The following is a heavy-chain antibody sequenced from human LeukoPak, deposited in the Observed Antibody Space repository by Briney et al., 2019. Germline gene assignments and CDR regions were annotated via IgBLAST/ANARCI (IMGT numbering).Heavy chain of an antibody. D-gene: IGHD1-1*01. CDR3: ARGPTISETGYFDF. Sequence: WETLSLTCAVYGESFSAYCWRWIRQSPGKGLEWIAEINHRGDTNSKPSVKSRVTISIDTSKNQFSLKVRSLTAADTAFYYCARGPTISETGYFDFWGQGTLVTVSS. CDR1: GESFSAYC. V-gene: IGHV4-34*01. J-gene: IGHJ4*03. CDR2: INHRGDT.